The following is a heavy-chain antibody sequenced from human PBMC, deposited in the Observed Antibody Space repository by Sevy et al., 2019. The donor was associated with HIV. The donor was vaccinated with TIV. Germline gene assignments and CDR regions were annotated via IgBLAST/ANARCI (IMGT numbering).Heavy chain of an antibody. V-gene: IGHV3-21*01. Sequence: GGSLRLSCVASGFTFDTYTMNWVRQAPGKGLEWVSSISGSSSYIYYADSVKGRFTISRDNAKNSLFLQMNSLRVEDTALYYCARPYGSGSWEAFDIWGQGTKVTVSS. CDR3: ARPYGSGSWEAFDI. CDR1: GFTFDTYT. J-gene: IGHJ3*02. CDR2: ISGSSSYI. D-gene: IGHD3-10*01.